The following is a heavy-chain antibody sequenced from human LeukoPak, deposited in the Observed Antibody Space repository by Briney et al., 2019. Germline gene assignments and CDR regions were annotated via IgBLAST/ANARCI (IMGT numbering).Heavy chain of an antibody. CDR3: ARGGGAAGYNYEFDY. CDR1: GGSISSSSYY. Sequence: PSETLSLTCTVFGGSISSSSYYWGWIRQPPGKGLEWIGSIYYSGSTYYNPSLKSRVTISIDTSKNQFSLKLTSVTAADTAVYYCARGGGAAGYNYEFDYWGQGTLVTVSS. J-gene: IGHJ4*02. CDR2: IYYSGST. V-gene: IGHV4-39*07. D-gene: IGHD5-24*01.